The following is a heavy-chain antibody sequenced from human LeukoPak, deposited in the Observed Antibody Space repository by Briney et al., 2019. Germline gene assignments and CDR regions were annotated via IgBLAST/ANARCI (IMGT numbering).Heavy chain of an antibody. CDR1: GYSFTSYW. V-gene: IGHV5-10-1*01. CDR3: ARQGLDGDYVDY. J-gene: IGHJ4*02. CDR2: IDPSDSYT. Sequence: GESLKISCKGAGYSFTSYWINWVRQVPGKGLEWMGRIDPSDSYTNYSPSFQGHVTISTDKSISTAYLQWSSLKASDTAMYYCARQGLDGDYVDYWGQGTLVTVSS. D-gene: IGHD4-17*01.